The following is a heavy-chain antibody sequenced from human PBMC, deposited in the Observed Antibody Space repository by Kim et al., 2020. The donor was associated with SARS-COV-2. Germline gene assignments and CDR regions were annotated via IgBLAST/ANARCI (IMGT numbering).Heavy chain of an antibody. CDR3: AKGGRSSWHAFDY. V-gene: IGHV3-23*01. Sequence: GGSLRLSCAASGFTFSTYAMSWVRQAPGKGLEWVSTISDGGGSTYSADSVKGRFTISRSNSKNTLSLQMNSLRAEDTALYYCAKGGRSSWHAFDYWGQGTLVTVSS. J-gene: IGHJ4*02. CDR2: ISDGGGST. CDR1: GFTFSTYA. D-gene: IGHD6-13*01.